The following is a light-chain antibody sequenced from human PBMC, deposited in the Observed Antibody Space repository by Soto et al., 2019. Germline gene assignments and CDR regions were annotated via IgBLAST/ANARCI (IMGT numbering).Light chain of an antibody. CDR2: RNN. Sequence: QPVLTQPPSASGTPGQRVTISCSGSSFNIGSNYVYWYQRLPGTAPKLLIHRNNQRPSGVPDRFSGSKSGTSASLAISGLRSEDEADYYCATWDDSLRALVFGGGTKLTVL. CDR3: ATWDDSLRALV. J-gene: IGLJ2*01. V-gene: IGLV1-47*01. CDR1: SFNIGSNY.